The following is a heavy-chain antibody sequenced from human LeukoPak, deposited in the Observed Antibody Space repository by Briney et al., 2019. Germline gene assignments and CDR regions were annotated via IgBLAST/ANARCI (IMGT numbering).Heavy chain of an antibody. CDR1: GGSFSGYY. CDR2: INHSGST. CDR3: ARGPRYGFGGNWFDP. Sequence: PSETLSLTCAVYGGSFSGYYWSWIRQPPGKGLDWIGEINHSGSTNYNPSLKSRVTISVDTSKNQFSLKLSSVTAADTAVYYCARGPRYGFGGNWFDPWGQGTLVTVSS. V-gene: IGHV4-34*01. D-gene: IGHD3-10*01. J-gene: IGHJ5*02.